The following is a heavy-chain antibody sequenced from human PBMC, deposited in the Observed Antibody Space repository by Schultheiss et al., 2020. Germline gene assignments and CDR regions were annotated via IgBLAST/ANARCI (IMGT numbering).Heavy chain of an antibody. CDR2: INPNSGGT. CDR1: GYTFTGYY. D-gene: IGHD1-1*01. CDR3: AALTRGNYYYYGMDV. J-gene: IGHJ6*02. V-gene: IGHV1-2*02. Sequence: ASVKVSCKASGYTFTGYYMHWVRQAPGQGLEWMGWINPNSGGTSYAQKFQERVTITRDMSTSTAYMELSSLRSEDTAVYYCAALTRGNYYYYGMDVWGQGTTVTVSS.